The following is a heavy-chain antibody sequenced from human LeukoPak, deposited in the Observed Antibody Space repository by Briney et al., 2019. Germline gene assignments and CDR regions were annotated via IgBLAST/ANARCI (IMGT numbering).Heavy chain of an antibody. D-gene: IGHD6-13*01. Sequence: SETLSFTCTVSGGSISSYYWSWIRQPPGKGLEWIGYIYYSGSTNYNPSLKSRVTISVDTSKNQFSLKLSSVTAADTAVYYCARNRIAADLYFDYWGQGTLVTVSS. CDR1: GGSISSYY. CDR2: IYYSGST. CDR3: ARNRIAADLYFDY. V-gene: IGHV4-59*01. J-gene: IGHJ4*02.